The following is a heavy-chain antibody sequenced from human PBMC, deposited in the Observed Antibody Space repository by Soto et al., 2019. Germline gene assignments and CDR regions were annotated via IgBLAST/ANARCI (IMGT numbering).Heavy chain of an antibody. CDR2: ISYDGNNK. CDR1: GLTFSSYG. CDR3: ARPRIQLWAPDGFHI. J-gene: IGHJ3*02. V-gene: IGHV3-30*03. D-gene: IGHD5-18*01. Sequence: GGSLRLSCAASGLTFSSYGMHWVRQAPGKGLEWVAVISYDGNNKYYEDSVKGRFTISRDNSKKSLSLQMSSLRAEDTAVYYCARPRIQLWAPDGFHIWGQGTMVTVSS.